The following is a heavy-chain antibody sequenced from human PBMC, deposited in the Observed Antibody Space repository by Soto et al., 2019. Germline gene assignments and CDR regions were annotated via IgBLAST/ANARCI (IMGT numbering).Heavy chain of an antibody. D-gene: IGHD2-2*01. Sequence: SETLSLTCTVSGGSISSSSYYWGWIRQPPGKGLEWIGSIYYSGSAYYNPSLKSRVTISVDTSKNQFSLKLSSVTAADTAVYYCARLVGSSTSCPFDYWGQGTLLTVSS. CDR3: ARLVGSSTSCPFDY. J-gene: IGHJ4*02. CDR2: IYYSGSA. CDR1: GGSISSSSYY. V-gene: IGHV4-39*01.